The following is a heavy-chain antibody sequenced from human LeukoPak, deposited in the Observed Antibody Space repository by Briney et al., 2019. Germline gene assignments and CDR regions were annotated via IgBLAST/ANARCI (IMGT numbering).Heavy chain of an antibody. J-gene: IGHJ3*02. CDR3: ARDWVAGVPFDAFDI. V-gene: IGHV3-7*03. Sequence: GGSLRLSCAASGFTLSSYWMSWVRQAPGKGLEWVANIKEDGSEKYYVNSVKGRFTISRDNAQNSVYLHMNSLTAEDTALYYCARDWVAGVPFDAFDIWGQGTMVSVSS. CDR1: GFTLSSYW. D-gene: IGHD3-10*01. CDR2: IKEDGSEK.